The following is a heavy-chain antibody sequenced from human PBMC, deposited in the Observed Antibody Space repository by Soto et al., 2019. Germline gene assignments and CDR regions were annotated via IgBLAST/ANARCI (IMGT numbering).Heavy chain of an antibody. J-gene: IGHJ4*02. Sequence: PSETLSLTCTVSGGSISSGDYYWSWIRQPPGKGLEWIGYIYYSGSTYYNPSLKSRVTVSVDTSKNQFSLKLSSVTAADTAVYYCVREPIAAEVFYWGQGTLVTVSS. CDR1: GGSISSGDYY. CDR2: IYYSGST. V-gene: IGHV4-30-4*01. CDR3: VREPIAAEVFY. D-gene: IGHD6-13*01.